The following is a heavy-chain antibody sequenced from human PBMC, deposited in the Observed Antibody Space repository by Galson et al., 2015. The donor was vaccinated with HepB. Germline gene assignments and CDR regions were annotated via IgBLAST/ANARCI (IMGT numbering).Heavy chain of an antibody. Sequence: SLRLSCAASGFTFSSSGMHWVRQAPGKGLEWVAVIWHDGNNKYYGDSVKGRFTISRDNSKNTLYLQMNTLRAEDTAVYYCARDSTAVGSFDYWGQGTLVTASS. J-gene: IGHJ4*02. CDR2: IWHDGNNK. CDR1: GFTFSSSG. CDR3: ARDSTAVGSFDY. V-gene: IGHV3-33*01. D-gene: IGHD6-19*01.